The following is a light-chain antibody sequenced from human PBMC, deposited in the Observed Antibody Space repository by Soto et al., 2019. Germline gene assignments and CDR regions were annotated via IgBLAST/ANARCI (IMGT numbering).Light chain of an antibody. V-gene: IGLV2-18*01. J-gene: IGLJ2*01. CDR1: STDFVSYNR. Sequence: QSALTQPPSVSGSPGQSVTISCTGTSTDFVSYNRVSWYQQPPGTAPKLMIYEVSKRPSGVPDRFSGSKSGNTASLTISGLQAADEADYYCSLYTVGDKVIFGGGTQLTVL. CDR3: SLYTVGDKVI. CDR2: EVS.